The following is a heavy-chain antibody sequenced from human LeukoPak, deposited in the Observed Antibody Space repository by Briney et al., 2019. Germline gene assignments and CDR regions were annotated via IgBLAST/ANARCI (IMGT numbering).Heavy chain of an antibody. V-gene: IGHV4-4*07. CDR1: GGSIRSQY. D-gene: IGHD5-24*01. J-gene: IGHJ4*02. Sequence: PSETLSLTCSVSGGSIRSQYWNWIRQPAGKGLEWIGRIYSSGYTNDNPSLKSRITMSVDMSKNQFSLKLSSVTAADTAVYYCARGRDGYNYDFDYWGQGTLVTVSS. CDR2: IYSSGYT. CDR3: ARGRDGYNYDFDY.